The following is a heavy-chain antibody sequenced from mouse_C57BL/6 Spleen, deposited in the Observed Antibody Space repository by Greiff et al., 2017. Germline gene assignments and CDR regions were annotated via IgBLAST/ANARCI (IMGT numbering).Heavy chain of an antibody. J-gene: IGHJ2*01. CDR1: GFTFNTYS. Sequence: VKLVASGGGLVQPKGSLKLSCAASGFTFNTYSMHWVRQAPGKGLEWVARIRSKSSNYATYYPDSVKDRFTISRDDSQSMLYLQKDNLKTKDTAMYCCVREGGYYYFDYWGQGTTLTVSS. CDR3: VREGGYYYFDY. CDR2: IRSKSSNYAT. D-gene: IGHD1-2*01. V-gene: IGHV10-3*01.